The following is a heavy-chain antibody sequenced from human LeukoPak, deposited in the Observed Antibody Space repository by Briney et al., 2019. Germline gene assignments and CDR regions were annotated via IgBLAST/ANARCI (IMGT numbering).Heavy chain of an antibody. J-gene: IGHJ4*02. D-gene: IGHD3-10*01. CDR3: ARGWYYYGSGPRDY. CDR1: GFTFSSYA. V-gene: IGHV3-30-3*01. CDR2: ISYDGSNK. Sequence: GRSLRLSCAASGFTFSSYAMHWVRQAPGKGLEWVAVISYDGSNKYYADSVKGRFTISRDNAKNSLYLQMNSLRAEDTAVYYCARGWYYYGSGPRDYWGQGTLVTVSS.